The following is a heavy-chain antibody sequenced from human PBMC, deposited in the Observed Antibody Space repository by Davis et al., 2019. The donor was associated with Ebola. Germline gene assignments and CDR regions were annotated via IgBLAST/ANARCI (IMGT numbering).Heavy chain of an antibody. CDR1: GFTFSDYY. CDR2: ISSSSSYT. CDR3: ASDEANYYDSSGYRYYYYYYGMDV. Sequence: GESLKISCAASGFTFSDYYMSWIRQAPGKGLEWVSYISSSSSYTNYADSVKGRFTISRDNAKNSLYLQMNSLRAEDTAVYYCASDEANYYDSSGYRYYYYYYGMDVWGQGTTVTVSS. V-gene: IGHV3-11*06. D-gene: IGHD3-22*01. J-gene: IGHJ6*02.